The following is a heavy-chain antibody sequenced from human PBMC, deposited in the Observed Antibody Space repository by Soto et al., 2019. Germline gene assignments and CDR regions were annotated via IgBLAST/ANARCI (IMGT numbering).Heavy chain of an antibody. CDR3: ARDSGANTARPIFRVQLDFDY. D-gene: IGHD6-6*01. Sequence: EVQLVESGGGLVKPGGSLRLSCAASGFTFSSYSMNWVGQAPGKGLEWVSSISSSSSYIYYADSVKGRFTISRDNAKNSLYLQMNSLRAEDTAVYYCARDSGANTARPIFRVQLDFDYWGQGTLVTVSS. CDR1: GFTFSSYS. CDR2: ISSSSSYI. J-gene: IGHJ4*02. V-gene: IGHV3-21*01.